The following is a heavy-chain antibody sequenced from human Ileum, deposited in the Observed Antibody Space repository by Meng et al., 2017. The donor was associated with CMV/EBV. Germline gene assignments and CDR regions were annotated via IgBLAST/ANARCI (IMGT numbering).Heavy chain of an antibody. D-gene: IGHD6-6*01. V-gene: IGHV1-2*02. CDR3: ARRSGSSSGPFDY. CDR1: GYTDYY. Sequence: ASVKVSCKASGYTDYYMHWVRQAPGQGLEWMGWINPNTGGTTYEQKLQGRVTMTSDTSISTAYMELSRLTSDDTAVYYCARRSGSSSGPFDYWGQGTLVTVSS. CDR2: INPNTGGT. J-gene: IGHJ4*02.